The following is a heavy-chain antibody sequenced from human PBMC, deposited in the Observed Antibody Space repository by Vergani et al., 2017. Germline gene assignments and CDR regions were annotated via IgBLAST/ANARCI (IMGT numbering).Heavy chain of an antibody. D-gene: IGHD5-18*01. CDR3: AGGLGGYSSGYYFDF. V-gene: IGHV1-69*01. J-gene: IGHJ4*02. Sequence: QVQLVQSGAEVKKPGASVKVSCKASGYTFTSYYMHWVRQAPGQGLEWMGGIIPVLGTEKFAQRFQGRLTLTADESASTVYMELTSLRSEDTAVYFCAGGLGGYSSGYYFDFWGQGTLVTVSS. CDR1: GYTFTSYY. CDR2: IIPVLGTE.